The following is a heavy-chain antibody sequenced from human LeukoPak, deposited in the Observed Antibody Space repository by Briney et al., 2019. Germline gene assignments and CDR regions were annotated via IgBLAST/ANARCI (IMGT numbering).Heavy chain of an antibody. Sequence: PGGSLRLSCAASGFTFNIFAMNWVRQAPGKGLEWVSAVSGSGSGTYYADSVKGRFTISRDNSKNTLYLQMNSLSADDTAVYYCAKAYSTSWYHLAGSWGQGTLVTVSS. D-gene: IGHD6-13*01. J-gene: IGHJ5*02. CDR3: AKAYSTSWYHLAGS. CDR2: VSGSGSGT. V-gene: IGHV3-23*01. CDR1: GFTFNIFA.